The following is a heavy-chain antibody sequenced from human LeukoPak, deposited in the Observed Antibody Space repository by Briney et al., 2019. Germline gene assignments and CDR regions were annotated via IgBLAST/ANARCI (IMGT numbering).Heavy chain of an antibody. V-gene: IGHV4-39*01. CDR2: IYNSAST. J-gene: IGHJ2*01. D-gene: IGHD5-18*01. Sequence: SETLSLTCTVSGGSISSSSYYWGWIRQPPGKGLEWIGSIYNSASTYYNPSLKSRVTISVDTSKNQFSLKLSSVTAEDTAVYYCAIRGYSYKPSYWYFDLWGRGTLVTVSS. CDR3: AIRGYSYKPSYWYFDL. CDR1: GGSISSSSYY.